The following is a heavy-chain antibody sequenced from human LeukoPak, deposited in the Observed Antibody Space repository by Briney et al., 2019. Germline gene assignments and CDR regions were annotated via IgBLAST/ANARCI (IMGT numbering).Heavy chain of an antibody. V-gene: IGHV3-23*01. CDR2: ISGSGGST. CDR3: AKGPEYYYDSSGLFDY. CDR1: GFTFSSYA. D-gene: IGHD3-22*01. J-gene: IGHJ4*02. Sequence: PGGSLRLSCAASGFTFSSYAMSWVRQAPGKGLEWVSAISGSGGSTYYADSVKGRFTISRDSSKNTLYLQMNSLTAEDTAVYYCAKGPEYYYDSSGLFDYWGQGTLVTVSS.